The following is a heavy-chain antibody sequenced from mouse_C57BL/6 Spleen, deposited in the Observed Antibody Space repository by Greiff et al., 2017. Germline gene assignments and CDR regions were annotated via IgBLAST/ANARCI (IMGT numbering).Heavy chain of an antibody. V-gene: IGHV1-72*01. Sequence: QVQLKQPGAELVKPGASVKLSCKASGYTFTSYWMHWVKQRPGRGLEWIGRIDPNSGGTKYNEKFKSKATLTVDKPSSTAYMQLSSLTSEDSAVYYCARSNWDERFAYWGQGTLVTVSA. CDR1: GYTFTSYW. J-gene: IGHJ3*01. D-gene: IGHD4-1*01. CDR3: ARSNWDERFAY. CDR2: IDPNSGGT.